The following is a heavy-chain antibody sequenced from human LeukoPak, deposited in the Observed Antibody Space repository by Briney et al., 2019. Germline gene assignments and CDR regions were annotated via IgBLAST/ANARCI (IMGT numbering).Heavy chain of an antibody. CDR1: GGSISTYY. CDR2: ISYSGST. Sequence: SETLSLTCTVSGGSISTYYWSWIRQPPGKGLEWIGYISYSGSTNYNPSLKSRVSMSVDRSRNQFSLKLNSVTAADTAVYYCARHIDNGWYAYWGQGTLVTVSS. CDR3: ARHIDNGWYAY. D-gene: IGHD6-19*01. J-gene: IGHJ4*02. V-gene: IGHV4-59*08.